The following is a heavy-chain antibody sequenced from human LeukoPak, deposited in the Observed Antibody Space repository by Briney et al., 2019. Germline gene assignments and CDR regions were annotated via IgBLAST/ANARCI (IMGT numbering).Heavy chain of an antibody. D-gene: IGHD6-6*01. CDR2: ISSSSTYI. CDR1: GFTFRSYS. V-gene: IGHV3-21*01. CDR3: ARHLSLAAPGGFDY. J-gene: IGHJ4*02. Sequence: GGSLRLSCAASGFTFRSYSMNWVRQAPGKGLECVSTISSSSTYIYYADSVKGRFTISRDNSENSVYLQMDSLRGDDTAVYYCARHLSLAAPGGFDYWGQGTLVTVSS.